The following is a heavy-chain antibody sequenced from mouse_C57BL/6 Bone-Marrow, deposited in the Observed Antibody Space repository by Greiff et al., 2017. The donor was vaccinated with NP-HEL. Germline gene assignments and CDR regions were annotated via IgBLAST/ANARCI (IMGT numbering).Heavy chain of an antibody. CDR1: GYTFTDHT. J-gene: IGHJ1*03. Sequence: QVQLQQPGAELVMPGASVKLSCKVSGYTFTDHTIHWMKQRPEQGLEWIGYIYPRDGSTKYNEKFKGKATLTADKSSSTAYMQLNSLTSEDSAVYFCAREENYDGNFDVWGTGTTVTVSS. CDR3: AREENYDGNFDV. D-gene: IGHD2-4*01. V-gene: IGHV1-78*01. CDR2: IYPRDGST.